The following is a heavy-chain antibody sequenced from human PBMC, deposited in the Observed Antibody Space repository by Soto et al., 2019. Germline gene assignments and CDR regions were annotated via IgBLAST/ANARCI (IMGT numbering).Heavy chain of an antibody. CDR3: TSSSDNQIDY. CDR2: IRSKAYGGTT. CDR1: GFTFGDYA. V-gene: IGHV3-49*04. D-gene: IGHD1-20*01. J-gene: IGHJ4*02. Sequence: GGSLRLSCTASGFTFGDYAMSWVRQAPGKGLEWVGFIRSKAYGGTTEYAASVKGRFTISRDDSKSIAYLQMNSLKTEDTAVYYCTSSSDNQIDYWGQGTLVTVSS.